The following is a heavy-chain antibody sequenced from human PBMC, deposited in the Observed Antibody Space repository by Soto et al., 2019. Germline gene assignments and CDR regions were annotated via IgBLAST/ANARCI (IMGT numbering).Heavy chain of an antibody. CDR2: INADGTTT. Sequence: EVHLVESGGGLVQPGGSLRLSCAVSGFTFSTYWMHWVRQAPGKGLVWVSRINADGTTTTYADSVKGRFTISRDNAKNTLYLQMNSLRAEDTAVYFCATVATHSYNWVDPWGQGTLVTISS. CDR1: GFTFSTYW. D-gene: IGHD3-3*02. CDR3: ATVATHSYNWVDP. V-gene: IGHV3-74*01. J-gene: IGHJ5*02.